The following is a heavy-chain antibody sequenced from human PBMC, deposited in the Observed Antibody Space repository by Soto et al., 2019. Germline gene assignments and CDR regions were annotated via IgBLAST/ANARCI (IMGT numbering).Heavy chain of an antibody. J-gene: IGHJ4*02. V-gene: IGHV3-23*01. D-gene: IGHD3-10*01. CDR3: AKRGLYYFDY. CDR2: ISSGGGST. Sequence: GGSLRLSCAASGFTFSSYAMSWVRQAPGKGLEWVSAISSGGGSTYYADSVKGRFTISRDNSKNTLFLQMNSLRAEDTAVYYCAKRGLYYFDYWGQGTLVTVSS. CDR1: GFTFSSYA.